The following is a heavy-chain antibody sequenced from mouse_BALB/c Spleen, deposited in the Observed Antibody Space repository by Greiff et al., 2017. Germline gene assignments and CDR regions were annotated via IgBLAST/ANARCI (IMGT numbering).Heavy chain of an antibody. D-gene: IGHD1-2*01. J-gene: IGHJ3*01. V-gene: IGHV5-12-2*01. CDR1: GFTFSSYT. Sequence: EVQLVESGGGLVQPGGSLKLSCAASGFTFSSYTMSWVRQTPEKRLEWVAYISNGGGSTYYPDTVKGRFTISRDNAKNTLYLQMSSLKSEDTAMYYCARQNSLLRLGGFAYWGQGTLVTVSA. CDR2: ISNGGGST. CDR3: ARQNSLLRLGGFAY.